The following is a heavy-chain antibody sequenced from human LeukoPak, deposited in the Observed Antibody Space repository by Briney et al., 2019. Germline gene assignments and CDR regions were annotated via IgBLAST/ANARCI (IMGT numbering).Heavy chain of an antibody. Sequence: PGGSLRLSCAASGFTFSSYSMNWVRQAPGKGLEWVSYISSSSSTIYYADSVKGRFTISRDNAKNSLYLQMNSLRAEDTAVYYCARANPTGSSWFEIDYWGQGTLVTVSS. CDR2: ISSSSSTI. D-gene: IGHD6-13*01. V-gene: IGHV3-48*01. CDR1: GFTFSSYS. CDR3: ARANPTGSSWFEIDY. J-gene: IGHJ4*02.